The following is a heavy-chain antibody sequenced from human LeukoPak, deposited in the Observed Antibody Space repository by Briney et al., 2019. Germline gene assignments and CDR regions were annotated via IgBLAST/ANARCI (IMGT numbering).Heavy chain of an antibody. D-gene: IGHD5-24*01. V-gene: IGHV1-2*02. CDR2: INPNSGGT. CDR1: GYTFTGYY. CDR3: ARAGRDGYNYVDF. J-gene: IGHJ4*02. Sequence: ASVKVSCKASGYTFTGYYMHWVRQAPGQGLEWMGWINPNSGGTNYAQKFQGRVTMTRDTSISTAYMELSSLRSEDTAVYYCARAGRDGYNYVDFWGQGTLVTVSS.